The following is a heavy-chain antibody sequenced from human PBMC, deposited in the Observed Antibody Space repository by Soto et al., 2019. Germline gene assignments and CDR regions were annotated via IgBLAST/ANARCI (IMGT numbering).Heavy chain of an antibody. J-gene: IGHJ6*02. V-gene: IGHV3-74*01. CDR2: INGDASST. CDR1: GFSIRDYW. CDR3: ARDRSYAMEV. Sequence: GGSLRLSCEASGFSIRDYWMHWVRQAPGEGLVWVSCINGDASSTTYADSVKGRFTISRDDAKNTVYLQMTSLRAEDTAVYFCARDRSYAMEVWGQGTRVAVSS.